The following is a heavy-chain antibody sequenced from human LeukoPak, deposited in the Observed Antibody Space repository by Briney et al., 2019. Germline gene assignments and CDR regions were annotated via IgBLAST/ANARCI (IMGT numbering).Heavy chain of an antibody. J-gene: IGHJ4*02. CDR2: IRYDGSNK. D-gene: IGHD1-26*01. CDR3: AKDPNGPPNSGSYSDY. CDR1: GFTFSSYG. Sequence: GGSLRLSCAASGFTFSSYGMHWVRQAPGKGLEWVAFIRYDGSNKYYADSVKGRFTISRDNSKNTLYLQMNSLRAEDTAVYYCAKDPNGPPNSGSYSDYWGQGTLVTVSS. V-gene: IGHV3-30*02.